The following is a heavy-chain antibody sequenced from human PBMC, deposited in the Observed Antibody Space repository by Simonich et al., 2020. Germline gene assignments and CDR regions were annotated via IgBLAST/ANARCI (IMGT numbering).Heavy chain of an antibody. CDR3: ARVRFEAFDI. CDR2: INPNSGGT. V-gene: IGHV1-2*02. Sequence: QVQLVQSGAEVKKPGASVKVSCKASGYTFTGYYVHWVRQAPGQGLEWMGWINPNSGGTNYAQKLQGRVTMTRDTSISTAYMELSRLRSDDTAVYYCARVRFEAFDIWGQGTMVTVSS. CDR1: GYTFTGYY. J-gene: IGHJ3*02.